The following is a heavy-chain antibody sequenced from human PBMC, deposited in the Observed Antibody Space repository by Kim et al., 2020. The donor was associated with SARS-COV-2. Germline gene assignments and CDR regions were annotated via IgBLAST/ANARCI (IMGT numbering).Heavy chain of an antibody. D-gene: IGHD3-16*01. Sequence: SNPSLKSRITIPVYTSKNQFSLKLSSVTAADTAVYYCARHASALGYFDYWGQGTLVTVSS. CDR3: ARHASALGYFDY. V-gene: IGHV4-59*08. J-gene: IGHJ4*02.